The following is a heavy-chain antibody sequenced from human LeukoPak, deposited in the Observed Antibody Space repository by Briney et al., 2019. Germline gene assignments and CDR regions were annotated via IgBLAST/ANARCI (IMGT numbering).Heavy chain of an antibody. D-gene: IGHD3-3*01. Sequence: PSETLSLTCTVSGGSISSYYWSWIRQPPGKGLEWIGYIYYSGSTNYNPSLKSRVTISVDTSKSQFSLKLSSVTAADTAVYYCARDPATYYDFWSGWQSLGAFDIWGQGTMVTVSS. J-gene: IGHJ3*02. CDR1: GGSISSYY. V-gene: IGHV4-59*01. CDR2: IYYSGST. CDR3: ARDPATYYDFWSGWQSLGAFDI.